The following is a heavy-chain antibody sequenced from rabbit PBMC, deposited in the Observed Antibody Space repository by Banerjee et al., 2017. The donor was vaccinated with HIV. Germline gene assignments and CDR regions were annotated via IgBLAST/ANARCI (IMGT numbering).Heavy chain of an antibody. CDR3: ARDEAGDGACALDL. CDR2: IFGGSSGST. CDR1: GFSFSNKYV. J-gene: IGHJ6*01. D-gene: IGHD2-1*01. Sequence: QQQLEESGGGLVKPEGSLTLTCKASGFSFSNKYVMCWVRQAPGKGPEWIACIFGGSSGSTYYASWAKGRFTISKTSSTTVTLQMTSLTAADTATYFCARDEAGDGACALDLWGPGTLVTVS. V-gene: IGHV1S45*01.